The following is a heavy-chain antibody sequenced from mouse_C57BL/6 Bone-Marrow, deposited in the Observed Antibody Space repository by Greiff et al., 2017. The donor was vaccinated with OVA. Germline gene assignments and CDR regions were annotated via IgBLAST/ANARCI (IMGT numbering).Heavy chain of an antibody. D-gene: IGHD4-1*01. Sequence: EVKLQESGPGLVKPSQSLSLTCSVTGYSITSGYYWNWIRQFPGNKLEWMGYISYDGSNNYNPSLKNRISITRDTSKNQFFLKLNSVTTEDTATYYCARVLGAMDYWGQGTSVTVSS. V-gene: IGHV3-6*01. CDR2: ISYDGSN. CDR3: ARVLGAMDY. CDR1: GYSITSGYY. J-gene: IGHJ4*01.